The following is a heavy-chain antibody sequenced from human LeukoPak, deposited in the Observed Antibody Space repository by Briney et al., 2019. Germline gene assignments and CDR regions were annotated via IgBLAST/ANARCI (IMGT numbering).Heavy chain of an antibody. J-gene: IGHJ4*02. CDR1: GFIFDDYS. Sequence: GGSLRLSCAASGFIFDDYSMHWVRQAPGKGLDWVSVISWDGASTYYADSVKGRFTISRDNAKNSLYLQMNSLRAEDTALYYCASLGYCSGGSCYARRDYWGQGTLVTVSS. CDR3: ASLGYCSGGSCYARRDY. V-gene: IGHV3-43*01. CDR2: ISWDGAST. D-gene: IGHD2-15*01.